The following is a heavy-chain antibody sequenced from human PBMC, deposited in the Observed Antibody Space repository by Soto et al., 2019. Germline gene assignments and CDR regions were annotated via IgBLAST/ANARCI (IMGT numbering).Heavy chain of an antibody. V-gene: IGHV4-59*01. J-gene: IGHJ4*02. Sequence: ERLCRAGPVSGGSISSYYWSWIRQPPGKGLEWIGYIYYSGSTNYNPSLKSRVTISVDTSKNQFSLKLSSVTAADTAVYYCARGVGATLFDYWGQGTLVTVSS. CDR2: IYYSGST. CDR3: ARGVGATLFDY. CDR1: GGSISSYY. D-gene: IGHD1-26*01.